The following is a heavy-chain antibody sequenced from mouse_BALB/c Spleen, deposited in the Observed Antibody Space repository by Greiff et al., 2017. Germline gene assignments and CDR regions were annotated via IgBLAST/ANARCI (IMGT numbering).Heavy chain of an antibody. CDR1: GFNIKDTY. CDR2: IDPANGNT. Sequence: EVQLQQSGAELVKPGASVKLSCTASGFNIKDTYMHWVKQRPEQGLEWIGRIDPANGNTKYDPKFQGKATITADTSSNTAYLQRSSLTSEDTAVYYCAPHYYGSSSYAMDYWGQGTSVTVSS. J-gene: IGHJ4*01. CDR3: APHYYGSSSYAMDY. V-gene: IGHV14-3*02. D-gene: IGHD1-1*01.